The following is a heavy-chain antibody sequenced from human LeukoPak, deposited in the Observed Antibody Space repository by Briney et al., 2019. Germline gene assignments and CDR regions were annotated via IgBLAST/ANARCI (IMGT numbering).Heavy chain of an antibody. V-gene: IGHV3-48*03. Sequence: PGGSLRLSCAASGFTFSSYEMNWVRQAPGKGLEWVSYISSSGSTIYYADSVKGRFTISRDNAKNSLYLQMNSLRAEDTAVYYCAREDGFGELYYRAFDYWGQGTLVTVSS. CDR3: AREDGFGELYYRAFDY. D-gene: IGHD3-10*01. J-gene: IGHJ4*02. CDR2: ISSSGSTI. CDR1: GFTFSSYE.